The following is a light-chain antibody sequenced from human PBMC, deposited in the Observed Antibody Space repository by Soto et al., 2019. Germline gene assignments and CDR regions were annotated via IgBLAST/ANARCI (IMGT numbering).Light chain of an antibody. V-gene: IGLV1-44*01. CDR1: SSNIGSNI. CDR2: STN. CDR3: AAWDGSLNGVV. J-gene: IGLJ2*01. Sequence: QSVLTQPPSASGTPGQRVTISCSGSSSNIGSNIVNWYQQLPGTAPKHLIYSTNRRPSGVPDRFSGSKSGTSASLAISGLQSEDEAVYYCAAWDGSLNGVVFGGGTKLTVL.